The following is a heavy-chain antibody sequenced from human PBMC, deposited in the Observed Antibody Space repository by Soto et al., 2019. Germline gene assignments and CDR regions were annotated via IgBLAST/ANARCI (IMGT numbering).Heavy chain of an antibody. CDR1: GGSISSTSW. V-gene: IGHV4-4*02. CDR3: ARRPPVYGDPY. D-gene: IGHD4-17*01. J-gene: IGHJ4*02. Sequence: QVQLQESGPGLVKPSGTLSLTCAVSGGSISSTSWWSWVRQPPGKGLEWIGEIYHTGSPNYNPSLTSRVSLSVYKPTHQFALNLNSVTAADTAVYYCARRPPVYGDPYWGPGTLVTFPS. CDR2: IYHTGSP.